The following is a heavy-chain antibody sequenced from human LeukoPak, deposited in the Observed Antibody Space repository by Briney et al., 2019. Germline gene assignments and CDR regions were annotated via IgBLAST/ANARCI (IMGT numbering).Heavy chain of an antibody. CDR2: VSAYKDST. CDR1: GYTFMSYG. D-gene: IGHD2-8*01. Sequence: ASVNVSCKASGYTFMSYGINWVRQAPGQGLEWMGWVSAYKDSTNFAQKFQGRVTMTTDTSTSTAYMELRSLTSDDTAVYFCAKDSRGYCSEGACYSIDYWGQGTLVTVAP. V-gene: IGHV1-18*01. J-gene: IGHJ4*02. CDR3: AKDSRGYCSEGACYSIDY.